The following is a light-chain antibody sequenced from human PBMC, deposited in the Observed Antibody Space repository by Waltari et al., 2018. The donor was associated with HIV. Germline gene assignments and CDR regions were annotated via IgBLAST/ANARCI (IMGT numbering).Light chain of an antibody. J-gene: IGLJ1*01. Sequence: QSALTQPASVSGSPGQSITISCTGPSRDVGLYNLVSWYQQHPGKAPKLMIYEVSKRPSGVSNRFSGSKSGNTASLTISGLQAEDEADYYCCSYAGSSTHVFGSGTKVTVL. V-gene: IGLV2-23*02. CDR2: EVS. CDR1: SRDVGLYNL. CDR3: CSYAGSSTHV.